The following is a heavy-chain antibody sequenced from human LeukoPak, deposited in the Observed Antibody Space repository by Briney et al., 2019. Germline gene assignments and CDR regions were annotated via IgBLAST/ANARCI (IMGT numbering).Heavy chain of an antibody. CDR3: AREGCSGGSCYHNWFDP. CDR1: GFTFSSYW. D-gene: IGHD2-15*01. Sequence: GGSLRLSCAASGFTFSSYWMSWVRQAPGKGLEWEANINQDGSEKYYVDSVKGRFTISRDNTKNSLYLQMNSLRAEDTAVYYCAREGCSGGSCYHNWFDPWGQGTLVTVSS. J-gene: IGHJ5*02. CDR2: INQDGSEK. V-gene: IGHV3-7*01.